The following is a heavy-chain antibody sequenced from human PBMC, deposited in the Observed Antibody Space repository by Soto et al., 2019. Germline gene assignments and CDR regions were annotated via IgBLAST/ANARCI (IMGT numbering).Heavy chain of an antibody. CDR2: ISGSGGST. CDR3: AKDTVIAAAGRGYFDS. J-gene: IGHJ4*02. D-gene: IGHD6-13*01. CDR1: GFPFSSYA. V-gene: IGHV3-23*01. Sequence: PGGSLRLSCAASGFPFSSYAMSWVRQAPGKGLEWVSGISGSGGSTHYADSVKGRFTISRDNSKNTLYLQMNSLRAEDTAVYYCAKDTVIAAAGRGYFDSWGQGTLVTVSS.